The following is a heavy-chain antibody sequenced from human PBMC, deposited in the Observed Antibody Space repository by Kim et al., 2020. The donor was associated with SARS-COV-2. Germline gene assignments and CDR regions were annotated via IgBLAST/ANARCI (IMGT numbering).Heavy chain of an antibody. CDR3: ARGPPMGQATFDY. D-gene: IGHD3-16*01. Sequence: YNPSLKSRGTISVDTSKNQFSLKLSSVPAADTAVDYCARGPPMGQATFDYWGQGTLVTVSS. V-gene: IGHV4-34*01. J-gene: IGHJ4*02.